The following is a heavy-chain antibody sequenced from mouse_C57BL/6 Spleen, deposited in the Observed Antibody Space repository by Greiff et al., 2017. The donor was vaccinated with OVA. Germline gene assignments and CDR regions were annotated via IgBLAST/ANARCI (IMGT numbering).Heavy chain of an antibody. V-gene: IGHV5-16*01. CDR2: INYDGSST. J-gene: IGHJ2*01. CDR1: GFTFSDYY. CDR3: ARAYYGSYYFDY. D-gene: IGHD1-1*01. Sequence: EVNVVESEGGLVQPGSSMKLSCTASGFTFSDYYMAWVRQVPEKGLEWVANINYDGSSTYYLDSLKSRFIISRDNAKNILYLQMSSLKSEDTATYYCARAYYGSYYFDYWGQGTTLTVSS.